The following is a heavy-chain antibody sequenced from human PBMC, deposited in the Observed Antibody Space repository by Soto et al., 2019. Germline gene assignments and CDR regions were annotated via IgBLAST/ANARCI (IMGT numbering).Heavy chain of an antibody. Sequence: QVQLQESGPGLVKPSQTLSLTCTVSGGSINSGGYCWSWIRQHPGKGLDWIGCISYGGSTSYNPXLXIXXTMSVDTSKNQFSLKLSSVTAADTPVYYCSRGILVWGQGTLITVSS. J-gene: IGHJ4*02. CDR3: SRGILV. D-gene: IGHD5-18*01. V-gene: IGHV4-31*01. CDR2: ISYGGST. CDR1: GGSINSGGYC.